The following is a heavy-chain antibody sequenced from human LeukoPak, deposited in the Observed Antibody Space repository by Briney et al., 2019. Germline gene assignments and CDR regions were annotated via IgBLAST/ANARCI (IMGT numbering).Heavy chain of an antibody. CDR2: INHSGST. CDR1: GGSFSGYY. D-gene: IGHD3-9*01. Sequence: SETLSPTCAVYGGSFSGYYWSWIRQPPGKGLEWIGEINHSGSTNYNPSLKSRVTISVDTSKNQFSLKLSSVTAADTAVYYCARGGHYDILTGYSGGHDYWGQGTLVTVSS. V-gene: IGHV4-34*01. CDR3: ARGGHYDILTGYSGGHDY. J-gene: IGHJ4*02.